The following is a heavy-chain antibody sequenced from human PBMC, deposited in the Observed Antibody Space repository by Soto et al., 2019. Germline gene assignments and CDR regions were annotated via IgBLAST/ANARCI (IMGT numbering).Heavy chain of an antibody. CDR2: IYYSGST. Sequence: PSETLSLTCTVSGGSISSYYWSWIRQPPGKGLEWIGYIYYSGSTNYNPSLKSRVTISVDTSKNQFSLKLSSVTAADTAVYYCASFPSLPWFYGMDVWGQGTTVTVSS. D-gene: IGHD3-22*01. J-gene: IGHJ6*02. CDR3: ASFPSLPWFYGMDV. CDR1: GGSISSYY. V-gene: IGHV4-59*01.